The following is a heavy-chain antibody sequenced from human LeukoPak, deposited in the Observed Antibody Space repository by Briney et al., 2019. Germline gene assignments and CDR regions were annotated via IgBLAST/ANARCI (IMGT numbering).Heavy chain of an antibody. CDR2: ISGGGETT. CDR1: GFTFDSHA. CDR3: ARDYADYVGYFFFDY. Sequence: PGGSLRLSCSAYGFTFDSHAMNWVRQAPGKGLEWVSSISGGGETTYYADSAKGRFTISRDNSQNTLYLQMNSLRAEDTAVYYCARDYADYVGYFFFDYWGQGTLVTVSS. D-gene: IGHD4-17*01. J-gene: IGHJ4*02. V-gene: IGHV3-23*01.